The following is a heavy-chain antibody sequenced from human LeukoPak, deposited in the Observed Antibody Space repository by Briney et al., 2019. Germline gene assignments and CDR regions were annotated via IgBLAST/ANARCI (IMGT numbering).Heavy chain of an antibody. Sequence: GGSLRLSCAASGFTVSSNYMNWVRQAPGKGLEWVSIIYSGGSTYYADSVKGRFTISRDNSKNTLYLQMNSLRAEDTAVYYCARDSSKGGAFDIWGQGTMVTVSS. CDR1: GFTVSSNY. J-gene: IGHJ3*02. V-gene: IGHV3-53*01. CDR3: ARDSSKGGAFDI. CDR2: IYSGGST. D-gene: IGHD2-2*01.